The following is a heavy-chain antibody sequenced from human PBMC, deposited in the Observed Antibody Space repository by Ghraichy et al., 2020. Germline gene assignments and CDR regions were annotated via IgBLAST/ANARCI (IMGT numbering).Heavy chain of an antibody. CDR3: AKLLVGRTNSHYSYGLDV. Sequence: GESLNISCAASGFMFSAYGMHWVRRPPGKGLEWVAFIQFDGSNIFYAESVKGRFTISRDNSKNTLYLQLNSLRVEDTAIYYCAKLLVGRTNSHYSYGLDVWGQGTTVSV. D-gene: IGHD1-26*01. J-gene: IGHJ6*02. CDR2: IQFDGSNI. CDR1: GFMFSAYG. V-gene: IGHV3-30*02.